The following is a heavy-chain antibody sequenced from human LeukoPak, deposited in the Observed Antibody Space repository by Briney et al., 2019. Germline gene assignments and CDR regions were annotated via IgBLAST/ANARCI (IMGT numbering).Heavy chain of an antibody. CDR1: GFTFSSSA. CDR2: IVVGSGNT. Sequence: SVKVSCKASGFTFSSSAMQWVRQARGQRLEWIGWIVVGSGNTNYAQKFQERVTITRDMSTSTAYMELSSLRFEDTAVYYCAAGHYDILTGYYLDSFDYWGQGTLVTVSS. J-gene: IGHJ4*02. V-gene: IGHV1-58*02. D-gene: IGHD3-9*01. CDR3: AAGHYDILTGYYLDSFDY.